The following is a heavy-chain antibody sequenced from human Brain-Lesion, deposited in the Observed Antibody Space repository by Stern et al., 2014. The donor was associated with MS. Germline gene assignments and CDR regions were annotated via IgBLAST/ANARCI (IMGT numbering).Heavy chain of an antibody. J-gene: IGHJ6*02. CDR1: GSTFTGYY. V-gene: IGHV1-2*02. CDR2: INRNSGGT. CDR3: ARGYYGSGRPQKGMDV. Sequence: DQLVESGAEVKKPGASVKVSCKASGSTFTGYYMYWVRQAPGQGLEWLGGINRNSGGTHDAQKFQGRVTMTRDTSITTAYMELSRLRSDDTAVYYCARGYYGSGRPQKGMDVWGQGTTVTVSS. D-gene: IGHD3-10*01.